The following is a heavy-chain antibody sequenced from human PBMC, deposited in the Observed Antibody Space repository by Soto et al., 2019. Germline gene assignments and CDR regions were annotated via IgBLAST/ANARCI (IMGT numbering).Heavy chain of an antibody. J-gene: IGHJ4*02. CDR1: GGSISSYY. V-gene: IGHV4-59*01. CDR2: IYYSGST. CDR3: ERASGANPLDY. Sequence: SETLSLTCTVSGGSISSYYWSWIRQPPGKGLEWIGYIYYSGSTNYNPSLKSRVTISVDTSKNQFSLKLSSVTAADTAVYYCERASGANPLDYWGQGTLVTVYS. D-gene: IGHD1-26*01.